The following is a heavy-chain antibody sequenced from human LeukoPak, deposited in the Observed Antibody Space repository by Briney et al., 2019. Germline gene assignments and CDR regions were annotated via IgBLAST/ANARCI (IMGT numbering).Heavy chain of an antibody. CDR2: INSDESST. J-gene: IGHJ4*02. CDR3: AKVAVGATITDY. CDR1: GFTFSNYW. Sequence: GGSLRLSCAASGFTFSNYWMHWVRQAPGKGLVWVSRINSDESSTTYADSVKGRFTISRDNAKNTLYLQMNNLRAEDTAVYYCAKVAVGATITDYWGQGTLVTVSS. D-gene: IGHD1-26*01. V-gene: IGHV3-74*01.